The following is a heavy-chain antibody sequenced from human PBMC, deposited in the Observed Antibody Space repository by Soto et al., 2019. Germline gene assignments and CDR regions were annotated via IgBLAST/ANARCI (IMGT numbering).Heavy chain of an antibody. CDR3: ARGDYDILTGQDRYYYYYYMDV. CDR2: INSDGSST. V-gene: IGHV3-74*01. Sequence: GGALRLSWGASGVTLSRYWMHWVRQAPGKGLVWVSRINSDGSSTSYADSVKGRFTISRDNAKNTLYLQMNSLRAEDTAVYYCARGDYDILTGQDRYYYYYYMDVWGKGTTGTVSS. CDR1: GVTLSRYW. D-gene: IGHD3-9*01. J-gene: IGHJ6*03.